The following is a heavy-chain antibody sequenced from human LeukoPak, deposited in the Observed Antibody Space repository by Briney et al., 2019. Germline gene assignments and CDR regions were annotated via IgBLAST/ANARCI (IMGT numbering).Heavy chain of an antibody. CDR2: IYYSGTT. V-gene: IGHV4-59*01. CDR1: GGSISSYY. CDR3: ARMVRGVIDAFEI. D-gene: IGHD3-10*01. J-gene: IGHJ3*02. Sequence: SETLSLTCTVSGGSISSYYWSWIRQPPGKGLEWIAYIYYSGTTKYNASPRSRVTMSVDTSKNQFSLKLSSVTAADTAVYYCARMVRGVIDAFEIWGQGTMVTVSS.